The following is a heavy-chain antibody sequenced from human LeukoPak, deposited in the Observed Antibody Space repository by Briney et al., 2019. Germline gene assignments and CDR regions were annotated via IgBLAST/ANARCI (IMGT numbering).Heavy chain of an antibody. V-gene: IGHV3-30*18. J-gene: IGHJ4*02. CDR1: GFTFSSYG. CDR2: ISYDGSNK. D-gene: IGHD4-17*01. CDR3: AKDHAGDYQFDY. Sequence: GRSLRLSCAASGFTFSSYGMHWVRQAPGKGLEWVAVISYDGSNKYYADSVKGRFTISRDNSKNTLYLQMNSLRAEDTAVYYCAKDHAGDYQFDYWGQGTLVTVSS.